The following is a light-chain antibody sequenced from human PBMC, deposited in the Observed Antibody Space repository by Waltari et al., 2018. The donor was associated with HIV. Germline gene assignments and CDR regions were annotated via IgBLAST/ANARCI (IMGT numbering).Light chain of an antibody. V-gene: IGLV1-51*02. CDR3: GTWDSTWV. Sequence: QSVLTQPPSVSAAPGQRVTISCSGSISTMEDKYVSWYQQVPGTAPKLLMYENNRRPSGIPDRFSASKSGASATLVITGVQPGDEGDYYCGTWDSTWVFGGGTSLTVL. CDR1: ISTMEDKY. CDR2: ENN. J-gene: IGLJ2*01.